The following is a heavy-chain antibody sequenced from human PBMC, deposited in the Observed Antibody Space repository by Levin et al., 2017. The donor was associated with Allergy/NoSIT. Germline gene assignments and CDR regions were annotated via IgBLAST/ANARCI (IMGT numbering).Heavy chain of an antibody. J-gene: IGHJ3*02. D-gene: IGHD4-17*01. CDR2: IYYSGNT. V-gene: IGHV4-39*01. CDR3: ARPPGNYGDYARVFDI. CDR1: GGSISSSGYY. Sequence: GSLRLSCTVSGGSISSSGYYWGWVRQPPGKGLEWIGSIYYSGNTYYNPSLKSRVTMSVDTSKNQFSLRLSSVTAADTAVYYCARPPGNYGDYARVFDIWGQGTMVTVSA.